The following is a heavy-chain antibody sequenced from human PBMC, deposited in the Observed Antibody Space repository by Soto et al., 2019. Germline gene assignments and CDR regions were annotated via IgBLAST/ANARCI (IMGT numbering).Heavy chain of an antibody. CDR3: AREWASGSSSWEYYGMDV. CDR2: IYYSGST. CDR1: GGSISSGDYY. D-gene: IGHD6-13*01. Sequence: PSETLSLTCTDSGGSISSGDYYWSWIRQPPGKGLEWIGYIYYSGSTYYNPSLKSRVTISVDTSKNQFSLKLSSVTAADTAVFYCAREWASGSSSWEYYGMDVWGQGTTVTVSS. J-gene: IGHJ6*02. V-gene: IGHV4-30-4*01.